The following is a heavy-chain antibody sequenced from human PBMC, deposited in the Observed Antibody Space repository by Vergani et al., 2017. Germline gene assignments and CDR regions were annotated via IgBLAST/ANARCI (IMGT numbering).Heavy chain of an antibody. CDR3: AKELIVPGAVPIVTPFDH. J-gene: IGHJ4*02. CDR2: ISKDGTHD. D-gene: IGHD6-13*01. Sequence: QVSLVESGGGVVQPGRSLTLTCSASGFGFKNFAMHWVRQAPGKGLEWVATISKDGTHDYYEPSVRGRFAVSRDNFKNTMYLQMNNVRADDTAVYYCAKELIVPGAVPIVTPFDHWGQGTLVTVSS. V-gene: IGHV3-30*18. CDR1: GFGFKNFA.